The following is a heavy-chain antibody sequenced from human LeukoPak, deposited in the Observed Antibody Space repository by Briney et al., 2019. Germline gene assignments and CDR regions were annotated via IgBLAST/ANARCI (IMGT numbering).Heavy chain of an antibody. V-gene: IGHV3-21*01. CDR3: ASDSSGFY. CDR1: GFTFDDYA. Sequence: GGSLRLSCAASGFTFDDYAMHWVRQAPGKGLEWVSSISSSSIYIYYADSVKGRFTISRDNPKNSLYLQMNSLRAEDTAVYYCASDSSGFYWGQGTLVTVSS. D-gene: IGHD3-22*01. CDR2: ISSSSIYI. J-gene: IGHJ4*02.